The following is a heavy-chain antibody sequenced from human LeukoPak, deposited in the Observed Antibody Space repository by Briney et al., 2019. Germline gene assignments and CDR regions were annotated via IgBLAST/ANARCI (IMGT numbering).Heavy chain of an antibody. Sequence: GGSLRLSCAASGFTFSSYAMSWVRQAPGKGLEWVSTISGGSTSYADSVKGRFTISRDNSKNTLCLQMNSLRAEDTAVYYCARGTFDGYFDYWGQGTLVTVSS. CDR3: ARGTFDGYFDY. CDR1: GFTFSSYA. D-gene: IGHD2/OR15-2a*01. J-gene: IGHJ4*02. CDR2: ISGGST. V-gene: IGHV3-23*01.